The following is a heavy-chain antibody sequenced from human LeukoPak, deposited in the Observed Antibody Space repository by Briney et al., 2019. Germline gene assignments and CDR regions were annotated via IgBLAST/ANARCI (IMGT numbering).Heavy chain of an antibody. D-gene: IGHD3-22*01. CDR3: AKDPYYYDSSGYYRFYPSDY. CDR2: ISGSGGST. V-gene: IGHV3-23*01. J-gene: IGHJ4*02. Sequence: GGSLRLSCAASGFTVSSNYMSWVRQAPGKGLEWVSAISGSGGSTYYADSVKGRFTISRDNSKNTLYLQMNSLRAEDTAVYYCAKDPYYYDSSGYYRFYPSDYWGQGTLVTVSS. CDR1: GFTVSSNY.